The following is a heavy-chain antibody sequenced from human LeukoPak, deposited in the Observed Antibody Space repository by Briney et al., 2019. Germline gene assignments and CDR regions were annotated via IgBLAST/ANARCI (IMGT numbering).Heavy chain of an antibody. J-gene: IGHJ4*02. V-gene: IGHV3-21*01. Sequence: PGGSLRLSCAASGFTFSSYSMYWVRQAPGKGLEWVSSISSSSSYIYYADSVKGRFTISRDNAKNSLYLQMNSLRAEDTAVYYCARVGVAATQGNDYWGQGTLVTVSS. D-gene: IGHD2-15*01. CDR3: ARVGVAATQGNDY. CDR2: ISSSSSYI. CDR1: GFTFSSYS.